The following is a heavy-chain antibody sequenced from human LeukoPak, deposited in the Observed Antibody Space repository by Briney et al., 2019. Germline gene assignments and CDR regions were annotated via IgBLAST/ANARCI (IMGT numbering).Heavy chain of an antibody. Sequence: GGSLRLSCAASGFTFSTYAMSWVRQAPGKGLEWVSAISGSGDTTYSADSVRGRFTISRDNSKNTLFLQMNSLRAEDTAVYYCAKAYVDTTYFDSWGQGTLVTVSS. V-gene: IGHV3-23*01. CDR2: ISGSGDTT. D-gene: IGHD5-18*01. CDR1: GFTFSTYA. J-gene: IGHJ4*02. CDR3: AKAYVDTTYFDS.